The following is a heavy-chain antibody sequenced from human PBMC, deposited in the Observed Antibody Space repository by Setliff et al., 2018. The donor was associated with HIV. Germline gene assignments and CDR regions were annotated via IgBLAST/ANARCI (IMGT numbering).Heavy chain of an antibody. CDR2: VNYSGNT. CDR1: GFTFSNAW. V-gene: IGHV4-34*01. Sequence: PGESLRLSCAASGFTFSNAWMSWVRQAPGKGLEWIGEVNYSGNTNYNPSLKSRVSISVDTSKTQFSLKLSSVTAADTAVYYCARGGLVVATIWDAFDLWGQGTMVTVSS. J-gene: IGHJ3*01. D-gene: IGHD5-12*01. CDR3: ARGGLVVATIWDAFDL.